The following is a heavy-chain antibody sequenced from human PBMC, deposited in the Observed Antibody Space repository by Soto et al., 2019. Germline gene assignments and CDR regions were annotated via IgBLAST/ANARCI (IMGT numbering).Heavy chain of an antibody. J-gene: IGHJ4*02. CDR2: IYWDDDE. CDR1: GFSLSTRGVG. D-gene: IGHD3-22*01. V-gene: IGHV2-5*02. CDR3: AHDSGGYYGLDY. Sequence: QITLKESGPTLVKPTQTLTLTCTFSGFSLSTRGVGVAWIRQPPGKALEWLALIYWDDDERYSPSLKSRLTISKDTSKNQVVLTMTNVDPVDTATYYCAHDSGGYYGLDYWGQGTLVTVSS.